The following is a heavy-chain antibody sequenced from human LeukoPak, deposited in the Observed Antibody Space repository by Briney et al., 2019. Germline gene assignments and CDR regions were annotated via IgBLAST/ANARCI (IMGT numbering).Heavy chain of an antibody. Sequence: ASVKVSCKASGYTFSNYGFSWVRQAPGQGLEWIGWISAYNGNTKSVQKLQGRVTMTTDTSTSTAYMELRSLRYDDTAVYYCARVGNYGLLDYWGQGILVIVSS. V-gene: IGHV1-18*01. D-gene: IGHD3-3*01. CDR1: GYTFSNYG. J-gene: IGHJ4*02. CDR2: ISAYNGNT. CDR3: ARVGNYGLLDY.